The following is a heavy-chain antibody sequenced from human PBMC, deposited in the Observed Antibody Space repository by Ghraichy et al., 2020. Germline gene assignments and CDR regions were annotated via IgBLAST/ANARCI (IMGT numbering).Heavy chain of an antibody. CDR3: AREGYSSSSASTKWFDP. Sequence: SVKVSCKASGGTFSSYAISWVRQAPGQGLEWMGRIIPILGIANYAQKFQGRVTITADKSTSTAYMELSSLRSEDTAVYYCAREGYSSSSASTKWFDPWGQGTLVTVSS. CDR1: GGTFSSYA. J-gene: IGHJ5*02. V-gene: IGHV1-69*04. D-gene: IGHD6-6*01. CDR2: IIPILGIA.